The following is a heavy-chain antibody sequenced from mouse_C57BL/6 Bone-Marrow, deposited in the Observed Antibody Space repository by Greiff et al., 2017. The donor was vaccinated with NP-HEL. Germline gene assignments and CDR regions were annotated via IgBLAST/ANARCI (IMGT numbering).Heavy chain of an antibody. V-gene: IGHV1-69*01. CDR3: ATKTAQATPYAMDY. D-gene: IGHD3-2*02. CDR2: IDPSDSYT. CDR1: GYTFTSYW. J-gene: IGHJ4*01. Sequence: QVQLQQPGAELVMPGASVKLSCKASGYTFTSYWMHWVKQRPGQGLEWIGEIDPSDSYTNYNQKFKGKSTLTVDKSSSTAYMQLSSLTSEDSAVYYCATKTAQATPYAMDYWGQGTSVTVSS.